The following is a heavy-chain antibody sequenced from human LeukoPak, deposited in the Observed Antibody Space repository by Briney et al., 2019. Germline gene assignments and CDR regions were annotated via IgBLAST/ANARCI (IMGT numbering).Heavy chain of an antibody. CDR1: GFTFDDYG. Sequence: GGSLRLSCIASGFTFDDYGMSWVRQVPGKGLEWVSGINWNGGATGYADSVKGRFTISRDNSENSLYLQMNSLRAEDTALYHCARVKSYYYDSNGCLDCWGQGTLVTVSS. D-gene: IGHD3-22*01. CDR3: ARVKSYYYDSNGCLDC. V-gene: IGHV3-20*01. CDR2: INWNGGAT. J-gene: IGHJ4*02.